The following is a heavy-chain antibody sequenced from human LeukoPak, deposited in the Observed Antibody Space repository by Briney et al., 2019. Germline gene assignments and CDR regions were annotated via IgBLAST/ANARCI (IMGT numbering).Heavy chain of an antibody. V-gene: IGHV3-23*01. CDR2: ISADGDST. Sequence: GGSLRLSCAASGFTFRSYAMNWARQAPGKGLEWVSAISADGDSTYYADSVKGRSTISRDNSKNTLYLQMNSLRPGDTAVYYCAKRRYCTSTSCHDFDYWGQGTLVTVSS. CDR3: AKRRYCTSTSCHDFDY. J-gene: IGHJ4*02. D-gene: IGHD2-2*01. CDR1: GFTFRSYA.